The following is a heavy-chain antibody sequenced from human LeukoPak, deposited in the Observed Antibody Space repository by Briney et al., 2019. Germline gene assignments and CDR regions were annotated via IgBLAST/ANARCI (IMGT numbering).Heavy chain of an antibody. Sequence: PGGSLRPSCAASGFTFSSYAMSWVRQAPGKGLEWGSAISGSGGSTYYADSVKGRFTISRDNSKNTLYLQMNSLRAEDTAVYYCAKFDGYSYGHSAFDPWGQGTLVTVSS. CDR3: AKFDGYSYGHSAFDP. V-gene: IGHV3-23*01. CDR2: ISGSGGST. D-gene: IGHD5-18*01. CDR1: GFTFSSYA. J-gene: IGHJ5*02.